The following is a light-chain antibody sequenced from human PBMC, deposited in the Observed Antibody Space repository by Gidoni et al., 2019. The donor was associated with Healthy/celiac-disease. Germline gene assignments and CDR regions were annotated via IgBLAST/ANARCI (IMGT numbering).Light chain of an antibody. CDR2: QAS. Sequence: SYELTQPPSVSVAPGQTASITCSGDELGDKYACWYQKKPGQSPVLVIYQASKRPSGIPERFSCSNSGNTATLAISGTQAMDEADYSCQALDSSTAGVVFGGGTKLTVL. V-gene: IGLV3-1*01. CDR1: ELGDKY. CDR3: QALDSSTAGVV. J-gene: IGLJ2*01.